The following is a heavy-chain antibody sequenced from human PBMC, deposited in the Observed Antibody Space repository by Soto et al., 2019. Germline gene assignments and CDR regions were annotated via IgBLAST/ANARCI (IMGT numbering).Heavy chain of an antibody. CDR1: GFTFTSYG. CDR2: ILHDGSAE. D-gene: IGHD4-4*01. J-gene: IGHJ6*02. Sequence: GGSLRLSCAASGFTFTSYGMHWVRQAPGKGLEWMALILHDGSAEYYADSVKCRFTISRDNSKNTLYLQMNSLRAEDTAVYYCARSRDGYSFYFYYGMDGWGQGTTVTVPS. V-gene: IGHV3-30*03. CDR3: ARSRDGYSFYFYYGMDG.